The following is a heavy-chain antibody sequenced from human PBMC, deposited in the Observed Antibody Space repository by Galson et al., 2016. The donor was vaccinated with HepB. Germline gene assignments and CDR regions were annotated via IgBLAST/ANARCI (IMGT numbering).Heavy chain of an antibody. CDR1: GFTFSTYG. CDR3: AKEPAPLGAAYAGATDV. D-gene: IGHD1-26*01. J-gene: IGHJ4*02. CDR2: ISYDATTR. V-gene: IGHV3-30*18. Sequence: SLRLSCAASGFTFSTYGMHWVRQAPGKGLEWVAVISYDATTRYYADSVKGRFTISRDDSKNTLFLQMNSLRGEDTAVYYCAKEPAPLGAAYAGATDVWGQGTLVTVSS.